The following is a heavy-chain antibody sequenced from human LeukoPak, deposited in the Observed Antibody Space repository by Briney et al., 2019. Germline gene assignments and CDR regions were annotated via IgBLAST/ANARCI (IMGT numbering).Heavy chain of an antibody. CDR2: MSGSGDST. CDR3: AKFPTPHLDY. J-gene: IGHJ4*02. CDR1: GFTFSNYA. Sequence: GRSLRLSCAASGFTFSNYAMSWVRQAPGKGLEWVPGMSGSGDSTNYADSVKGRFTISRDNSKNTLYLQMNSLRAEDTAVYYCAKFPTPHLDYWGQGTLVTVSS. V-gene: IGHV3-23*01.